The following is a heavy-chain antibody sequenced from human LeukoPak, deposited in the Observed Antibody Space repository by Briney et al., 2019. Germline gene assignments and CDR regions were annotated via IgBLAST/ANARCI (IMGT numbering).Heavy chain of an antibody. CDR2: ISSSGSTI. J-gene: IGHJ3*01. Sequence: GGSLRLSCAASGFTFSSYEMNWVRQAPGKGLEWVSYISSSGSTIYYADSVKGRFTISRDNAKNSLYLQMNSLRAEDTAVYYCAKGRRTFIVVVIDAFDVWGQGTMVTVSS. V-gene: IGHV3-48*03. CDR3: AKGRRTFIVVVIDAFDV. D-gene: IGHD3-22*01. CDR1: GFTFSSYE.